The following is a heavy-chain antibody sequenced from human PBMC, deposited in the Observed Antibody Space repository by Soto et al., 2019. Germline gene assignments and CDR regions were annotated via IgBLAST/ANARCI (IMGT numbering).Heavy chain of an antibody. CDR1: GFTFSSYA. J-gene: IGHJ4*02. CDR3: AKCPITMVRGAVTYYFDY. CDR2: ISGSGGST. D-gene: IGHD3-10*01. Sequence: GGSLRLSCAASGFTFSSYAMSWVRQAPGKGLEWVSAISGSGGSTYYADSVKGRFTISRDNSKNTLYLQMNSLRAEDTAVYYCAKCPITMVRGAVTYYFDYWGQGTLVTVSS. V-gene: IGHV3-23*01.